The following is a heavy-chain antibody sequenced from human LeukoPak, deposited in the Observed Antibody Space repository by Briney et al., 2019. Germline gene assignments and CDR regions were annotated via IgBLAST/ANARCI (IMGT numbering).Heavy chain of an antibody. CDR1: GGSFSGYY. D-gene: IGHD2-15*01. V-gene: IGHV4-34*01. CDR3: ARCRWSRPRRGCGSCYYDY. Sequence: SETLSLTCAVYGGSFSGYYWSWLRQPPGKGLEWIGEINHSGRNNYNPSLKSRVTISVDTSKNHFSLTLISVTAADTAVYYCARCRWSRPRRGCGSCYYDYWGQGTLVTVSS. CDR2: INHSGRN. J-gene: IGHJ4*02.